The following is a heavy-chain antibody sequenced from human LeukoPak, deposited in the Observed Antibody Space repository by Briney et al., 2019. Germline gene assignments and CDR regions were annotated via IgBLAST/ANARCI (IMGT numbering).Heavy chain of an antibody. J-gene: IGHJ4*02. D-gene: IGHD3-9*01. CDR1: GYTFTSYY. CDR2: INPSGGST. Sequence: ASVKASCKASGYTFTSYYMHWVRQAPGQGLEWMGIINPSGGSTSYAQKFQGRVTMTRDTSTSTVYMELSSLRSEDTAVYYCARESSHYDILTGFDYWGQGTLVTVSS. V-gene: IGHV1-46*01. CDR3: ARESSHYDILTGFDY.